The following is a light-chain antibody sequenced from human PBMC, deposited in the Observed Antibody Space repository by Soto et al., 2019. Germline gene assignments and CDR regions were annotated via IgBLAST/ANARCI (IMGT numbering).Light chain of an antibody. V-gene: IGKV2D-29*02. Sequence: DVVMTQTTLSLSVAPGQPASISCKSSQSLLHITGETFLFWYLQKPGQSPQLLIYEVSTRVSGVPDRFSGSGSGTDFTLEISRVETDDVGIYYCMQSTQLPPTFGQGTLLEIK. CDR1: QSLLHITGETF. CDR2: EVS. CDR3: MQSTQLPPT. J-gene: IGKJ5*01.